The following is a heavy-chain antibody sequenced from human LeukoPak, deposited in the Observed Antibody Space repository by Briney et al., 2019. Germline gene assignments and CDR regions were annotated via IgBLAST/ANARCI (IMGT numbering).Heavy chain of an antibody. D-gene: IGHD3-10*02. J-gene: IGHJ1*01. CDR3: ARGDRVRGGGTADF. Sequence: ASVKVSCKASGYTSTSYDINWVRQATGHGLEWMGWVNPNSNFAGYAQKFQGRLNITRDTSIRTVYMELSSLRSEDTAVYYCARGDRVRGGGTADFWGQGTLVTVSS. CDR2: VNPNSNFA. CDR1: GYTSTSYD. V-gene: IGHV1-8*03.